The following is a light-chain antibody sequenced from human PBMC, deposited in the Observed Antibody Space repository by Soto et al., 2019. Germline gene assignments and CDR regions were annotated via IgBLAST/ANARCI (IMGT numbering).Light chain of an antibody. V-gene: IGLV2-14*03. CDR2: DVN. CDR3: SSYTSSAPFYV. Sequence: QSVLTQPASVTGFPGQSITISCTGASTDVDGYDYVSWYQQHPGQAPKLMIYDVNNRPSGVSYRFSGSKSGDTASLTISGLQAEDDADYYCSSYTSSAPFYVFGTGTKVTVL. J-gene: IGLJ1*01. CDR1: STDVDGYDY.